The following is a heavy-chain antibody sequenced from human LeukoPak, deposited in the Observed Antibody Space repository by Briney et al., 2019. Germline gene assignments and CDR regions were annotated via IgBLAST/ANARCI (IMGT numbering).Heavy chain of an antibody. D-gene: IGHD3-10*01. CDR3: ARNYGSGSWFDY. CDR1: GGSISSGGYY. CDR2: IYYSGST. Sequence: PSQTLSLTCTVSGGSISSGGYYWSWIRQHPGKGLEWIGYIYYSGSTYYNPSLKSRVTISVDRSKNQFSLKLSSVTAADTAVYYCARNYGSGSWFDYWGQGTLVTVSS. V-gene: IGHV4-31*03. J-gene: IGHJ4*02.